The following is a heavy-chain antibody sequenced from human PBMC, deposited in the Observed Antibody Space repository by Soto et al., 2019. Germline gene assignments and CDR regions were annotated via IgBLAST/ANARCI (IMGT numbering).Heavy chain of an antibody. V-gene: IGHV3-74*01. CDR1: GFTFSSYW. CDR2: INSDGSST. CDR3: ARAKIGGQINYDFWSGYGEDAFDI. Sequence: GGSLRLSCAASGFTFSSYWMHWVRQAPGKGLVWVSRINSDGSSTSYADSVKGRFTISRDNAKNTLYLQMNSLRAEDTAVYYCARAKIGGQINYDFWSGYGEDAFDIWGQGTMVTVSS. D-gene: IGHD3-3*01. J-gene: IGHJ3*02.